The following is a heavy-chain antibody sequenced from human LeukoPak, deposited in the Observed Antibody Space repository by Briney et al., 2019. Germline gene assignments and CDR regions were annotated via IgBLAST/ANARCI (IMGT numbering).Heavy chain of an antibody. V-gene: IGHV4-34*01. CDR3: AVPLGYCSSTSCSLGAFDI. CDR1: GGSFSGYY. CDR2: INHSGST. D-gene: IGHD2-2*01. Sequence: SETLSLTCAVYGGSFSGYYWSWIRQPPGKGLEWIGEINHSGSTNYNPSLKSRVTISVDTSKNQFSLKLSSVTAADTAVYYCAVPLGYCSSTSCSLGAFDIWGQGTVVTVPS. J-gene: IGHJ3*02.